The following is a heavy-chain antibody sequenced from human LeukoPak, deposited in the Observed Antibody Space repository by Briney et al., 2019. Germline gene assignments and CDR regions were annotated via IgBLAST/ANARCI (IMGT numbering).Heavy chain of an antibody. CDR3: TRVGYCSGGSCYGYYYYMDV. Sequence: GGSLRLSCAASGFSASSNYMSWVRQAPGKGLEWVGFIRSKAYGGTTEYAASVKGRFTISRDDSKSIAYLQMNSLKTEDTAVYYCTRVGYCSGGSCYGYYYYMDVWGKGTTVTVSS. CDR1: GFSASSNY. V-gene: IGHV3-49*04. D-gene: IGHD2-15*01. CDR2: IRSKAYGGTT. J-gene: IGHJ6*03.